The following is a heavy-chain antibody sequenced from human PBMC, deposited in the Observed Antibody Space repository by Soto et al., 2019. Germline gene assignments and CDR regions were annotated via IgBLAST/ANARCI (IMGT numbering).Heavy chain of an antibody. CDR1: GYSFTSYW. CDR3: ARTSLRYFDWSPQNAFDI. CDR2: IDPSDSYT. J-gene: IGHJ3*02. D-gene: IGHD3-9*01. V-gene: IGHV5-10-1*01. Sequence: GESLKISCKGAGYSFTSYWSSWVRQMPGKGLEWMGRIDPSDSYTNYSPSFQGHVTTSADKSISTAYLQWSSLKASDTAMYYCARTSLRYFDWSPQNAFDIWGQGTMVTVSS.